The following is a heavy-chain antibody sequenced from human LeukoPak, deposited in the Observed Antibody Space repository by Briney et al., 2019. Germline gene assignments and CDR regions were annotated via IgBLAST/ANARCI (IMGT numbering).Heavy chain of an antibody. CDR2: ISPSGDRT. D-gene: IGHD1-26*01. CDR3: ARDNSVGDYAWWFDP. CDR1: GYSFINHY. Sequence: ASVKISCKASGYSFINHYMHWARQAPGQGLEWLGLISPSGDRTWYAQKFQGKFTMTRDMSTSTDYMELSSLRSEDTAVYYCARDNSVGDYAWWFDPWGQGTLVTVSS. J-gene: IGHJ5*02. V-gene: IGHV1-46*01.